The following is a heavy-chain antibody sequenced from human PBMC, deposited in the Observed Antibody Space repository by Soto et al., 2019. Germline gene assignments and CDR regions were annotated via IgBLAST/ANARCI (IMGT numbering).Heavy chain of an antibody. V-gene: IGHV3-48*01. CDR3: ARVYSSSSIYYYYMDV. CDR1: GFTFSSYS. CDR2: ISSSSSTI. Sequence: EVQLVESGGGLVQPGGSLRLSCAASGFTFSSYSMNWVRQAPGKGLEWVSYISSSSSTIYYADSVKGRFTISRDNAKNSLYLQINSLRAEDTAVYYCARVYSSSSIYYYYMDVWGKGTTVTVSS. J-gene: IGHJ6*03. D-gene: IGHD6-6*01.